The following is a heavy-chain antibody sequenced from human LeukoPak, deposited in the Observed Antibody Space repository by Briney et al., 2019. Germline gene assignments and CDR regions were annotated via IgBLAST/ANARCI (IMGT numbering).Heavy chain of an antibody. CDR3: AKDHYALDWYFDL. J-gene: IGHJ2*01. Sequence: GGSLRLSCAVSGFTFDTSWMSWVRQAPGKGLEWVAVIWYDGSNKYYADSVKGRFTISRDNSKNTLYLQMNSLRAEDTAVYYCAKDHYALDWYFDLWGRGTLVTVSS. V-gene: IGHV3-33*06. D-gene: IGHD2-2*01. CDR1: GFTFDTSW. CDR2: IWYDGSNK.